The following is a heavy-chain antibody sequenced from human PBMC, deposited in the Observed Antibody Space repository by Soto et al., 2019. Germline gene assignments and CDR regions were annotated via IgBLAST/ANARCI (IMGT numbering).Heavy chain of an antibody. CDR1: GGSISSSSYY. CDR3: ARHAQLGFLEGGWFDP. D-gene: IGHD3-3*01. V-gene: IGHV4-39*01. J-gene: IGHJ5*02. CDR2: IYYSGST. Sequence: SETLSLTCTVSGGSISSSSYYWGWIRQPPGKGLEWIGSIYYSGSTYYNPSLKSRVTISVDTSKNQFSLKLSSVTAADTAVYYCARHAQLGFLEGGWFDPWGQGTLVTVSS.